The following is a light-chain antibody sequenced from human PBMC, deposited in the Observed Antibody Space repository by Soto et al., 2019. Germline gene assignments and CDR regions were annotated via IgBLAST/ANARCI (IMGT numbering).Light chain of an antibody. CDR3: AAWDDSLNGNV. V-gene: IGLV1-44*01. J-gene: IGLJ1*01. CDR1: SSNIGSKT. CDR2: SNN. Sequence: QPVLTQPPSASGTPGQRVTISCSGSSSNIGSKTVNWYQQLPGTAPKLLIYSNNQRPSGVPDRISGSKSGTSASLAISGLQSEDEADYYCAAWDDSLNGNVFGTGTKVTVL.